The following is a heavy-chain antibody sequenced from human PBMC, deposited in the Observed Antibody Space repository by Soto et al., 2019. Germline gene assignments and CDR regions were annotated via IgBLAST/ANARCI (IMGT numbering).Heavy chain of an antibody. J-gene: IGHJ3*01. V-gene: IGHV4-59*01. CDR2: IYYSGST. D-gene: IGHD3-10*01. Sequence: SETLSLSCTVAGGSISSYYWSWIRQPPGKGLEWIGYIYYSGSTNNNPSLKSRVTISVDTSKNQFSLKLSSVTAADTAVYYCARVWGGAFDSWGQGTMVT. CDR1: GGSISSYY. CDR3: ARVWGGAFDS.